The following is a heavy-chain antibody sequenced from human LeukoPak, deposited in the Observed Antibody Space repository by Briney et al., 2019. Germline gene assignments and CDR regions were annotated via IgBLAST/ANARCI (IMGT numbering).Heavy chain of an antibody. J-gene: IGHJ6*03. CDR3: AKDSATYCSSTSCYYYYMDV. Sequence: GGSLRLSCAASGFTFSSYGMHWVRQAPGKGLEWVAFIRYDGSNKYYADSVKGRLTISRDNSKNTLYLQMNSLRAEDTAVYYCAKDSATYCSSTSCYYYYMDVWGKGTTVTVSS. CDR2: IRYDGSNK. V-gene: IGHV3-30*02. D-gene: IGHD2-2*01. CDR1: GFTFSSYG.